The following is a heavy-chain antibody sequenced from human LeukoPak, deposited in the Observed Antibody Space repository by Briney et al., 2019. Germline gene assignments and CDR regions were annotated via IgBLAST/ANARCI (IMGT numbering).Heavy chain of an antibody. Sequence: GGSLRLSCAASGFTFSSYWMSWVRQAPGKGLEWVANIKQDGSEKYYVDSVKGRFTISRDNAKNSLYLQMNSLRAEDTAVYYCARAVYSSSSFVGAHYYYYYMDVWGKGTTVTVSS. CDR2: IKQDGSEK. V-gene: IGHV3-7*04. CDR3: ARAVYSSSSFVGAHYYYYYMDV. CDR1: GFTFSSYW. J-gene: IGHJ6*03. D-gene: IGHD6-6*01.